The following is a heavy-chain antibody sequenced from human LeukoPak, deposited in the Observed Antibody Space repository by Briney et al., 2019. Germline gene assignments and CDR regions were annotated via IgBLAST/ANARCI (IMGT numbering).Heavy chain of an antibody. J-gene: IGHJ1*01. Sequence: GGSLRLSCAASGFTFSSYAMNWVRQAPGKGLEWLGRIKRETDGGTIDYAAPVKGRFTISRDDSRNTLYLQMDSLKIEDTAVYYCTTDRYYDNSELQFQHWGQGTLVTVSS. CDR1: GFTFSSYA. CDR2: IKRETDGGTI. V-gene: IGHV3-15*01. D-gene: IGHD3-22*01. CDR3: TTDRYYDNSELQFQH.